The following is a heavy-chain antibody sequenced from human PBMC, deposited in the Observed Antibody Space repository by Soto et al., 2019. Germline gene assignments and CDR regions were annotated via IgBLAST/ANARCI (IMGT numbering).Heavy chain of an antibody. CDR3: ATSIAAAGAFDY. J-gene: IGHJ4*02. D-gene: IGHD6-13*01. CDR2: ISGSGGST. CDR1: GFTFSSYA. V-gene: IGHV3-23*01. Sequence: GGSLRLSCAASGFTFSSYAMSWVRQAPGKGLEWVSAISGSGGSTYYADSVKGRFTISRDNSKNTLYLQMNSLRAEDTAVYYCATSIAAAGAFDYWGQGTLVTVSS.